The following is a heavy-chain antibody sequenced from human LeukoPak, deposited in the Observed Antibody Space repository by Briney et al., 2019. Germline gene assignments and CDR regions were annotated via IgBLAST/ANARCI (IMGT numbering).Heavy chain of an antibody. D-gene: IGHD3-3*01. J-gene: IGHJ5*02. V-gene: IGHV3-23*01. Sequence: GGSLRLSCAASGFTFSSYGMNWVRQAPGKGLEWVSSISGSGDSTDYADSVKGRFTISRDNAKNSLYLQMNSLRAEDTAVYYCAREDYDFWSGYFRFRGATRFDPWGQGTLVTVSS. CDR3: AREDYDFWSGYFRFRGATRFDP. CDR2: ISGSGDST. CDR1: GFTFSSYG.